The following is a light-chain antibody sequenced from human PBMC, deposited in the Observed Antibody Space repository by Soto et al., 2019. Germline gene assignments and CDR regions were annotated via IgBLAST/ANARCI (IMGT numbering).Light chain of an antibody. CDR2: DAS. V-gene: IGKV1-5*01. CDR3: QQYNSYSLT. CDR1: QSISSW. Sequence: DIQMTQSPSTLSASVGDRVTITCRASQSISSWLAWYQQKPGKAPKLLIYDASSLESGVPSRFSGSGSGTEFTLTISSLQADDFASYYCQQYNSYSLTFGGGTKVEIK. J-gene: IGKJ4*01.